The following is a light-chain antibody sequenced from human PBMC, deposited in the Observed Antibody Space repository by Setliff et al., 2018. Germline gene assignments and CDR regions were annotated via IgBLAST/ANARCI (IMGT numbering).Light chain of an antibody. CDR1: SSDVGGYKY. CDR2: DVS. J-gene: IGLJ1*01. CDR3: CSYAGSYTSFDV. Sequence: QSALTQPRSVSGSPGQSVTISCTGTSSDVGGYKYVSWYQQHPGKAPKLMIYDVSKRPSGVPDRFSGSKSGNTASLTISGLQAEDEAAYYCCSYAGSYTSFDVFGTGTKV. V-gene: IGLV2-11*01.